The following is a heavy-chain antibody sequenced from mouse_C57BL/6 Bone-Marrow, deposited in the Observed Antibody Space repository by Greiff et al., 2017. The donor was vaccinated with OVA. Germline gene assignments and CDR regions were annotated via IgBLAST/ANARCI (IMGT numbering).Heavy chain of an antibody. CDR2: ISSGGSYT. D-gene: IGHD3-2*02. CDR3: ARQLRLGKFDY. CDR1: GFTFSSYG. Sequence: EVKLMESGGDLVKPGGSLKLSCAASGFTFSSYGMSWVRQTPDKRLEWVATISSGGSYTYYPDSVKGRFTISRDNAKNTLYLQMSSLKSEDTAMYYCARQLRLGKFDYWGQGITLTVSS. J-gene: IGHJ2*01. V-gene: IGHV5-6*01.